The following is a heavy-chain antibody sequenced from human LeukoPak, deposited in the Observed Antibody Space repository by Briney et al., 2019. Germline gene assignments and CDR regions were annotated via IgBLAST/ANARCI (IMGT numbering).Heavy chain of an antibody. J-gene: IGHJ4*02. Sequence: ASVKVSCKASGYTFTGYYMHWVRQAPGQGLEWMGWINPNSGGTNYAQKFQGRVTMTRDTSISTAYMELSRLRSEDTAVYYCARDALTVTTLYFDYWGQGTLVTVSS. CDR2: INPNSGGT. CDR3: ARDALTVTTLYFDY. CDR1: GYTFTGYY. D-gene: IGHD4-17*01. V-gene: IGHV1-2*02.